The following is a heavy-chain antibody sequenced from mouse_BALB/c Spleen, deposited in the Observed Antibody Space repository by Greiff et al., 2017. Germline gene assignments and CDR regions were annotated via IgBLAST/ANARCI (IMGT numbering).Heavy chain of an antibody. D-gene: IGHD1-1*01. CDR2: IWAGGST. J-gene: IGHJ4*01. Sequence: VQLKESGPGLVAPSQSLSITCTVSGFSLTSYGVHWVRQPPGKGLEWLGVIWAGGSTNYNSALMSRLSISKDNSKSQVFLKMNSLQTDDTAMYYCASITTTGYYAMDYWGQGTSVTVSS. V-gene: IGHV2-9*02. CDR3: ASITTTGYYAMDY. CDR1: GFSLTSYG.